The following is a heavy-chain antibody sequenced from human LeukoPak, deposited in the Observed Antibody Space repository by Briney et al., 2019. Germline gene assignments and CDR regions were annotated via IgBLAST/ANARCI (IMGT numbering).Heavy chain of an antibody. CDR1: GGSISSGSYY. CDR3: ARGPHGNY. V-gene: IGHV4-61*01. Sequence: SETLSLTCTVSGGSISSGSYYWSWIRQPPGKGLEWIGYIYYSGSTNYNPSLKSRVTISVDTSKNQFSLKLSSVTAADTAVYYCARGPHGNYWGQGTLVTVSS. J-gene: IGHJ4*02. CDR2: IYYSGST.